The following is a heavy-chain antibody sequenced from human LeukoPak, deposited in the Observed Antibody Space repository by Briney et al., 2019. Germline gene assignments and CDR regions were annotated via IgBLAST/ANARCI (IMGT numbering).Heavy chain of an antibody. D-gene: IGHD3-16*02. CDR3: ARHEAIGYYDYVWGSYRHRPTYYFDY. V-gene: IGHV5-51*01. Sequence: GESLKISCKGSGYSFTSYWIGWVRQMPGKGLEWMGIIYPGDSDTRYSPSFQGQVTISADKSISTAYLQWSSLKASDTAMYCCARHEAIGYYDYVWGSYRHRPTYYFDYWGQGTLVTVSS. J-gene: IGHJ4*02. CDR1: GYSFTSYW. CDR2: IYPGDSDT.